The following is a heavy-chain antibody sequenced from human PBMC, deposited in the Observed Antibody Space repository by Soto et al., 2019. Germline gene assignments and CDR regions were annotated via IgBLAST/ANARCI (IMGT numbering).Heavy chain of an antibody. CDR2: MNPNNGNT. D-gene: IGHD7-27*01. CDR1: GYTFTSDD. Sequence: QVQLVQSGAEVKKPGASVKISCKASGYTFTSDDFNWVRQATGQGREWMGWMNPNNGNTSYAQKFQGRVTMTRDTSISTAYMELSSLTSDDTAVYYCAKGPRNCGFDYWCQGTLVTVSS. CDR3: AKGPRNCGFDY. V-gene: IGHV1-8*01. J-gene: IGHJ4*02.